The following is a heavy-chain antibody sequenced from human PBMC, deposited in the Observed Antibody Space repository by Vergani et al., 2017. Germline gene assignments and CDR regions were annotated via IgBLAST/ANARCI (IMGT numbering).Heavy chain of an antibody. CDR3: ARDENCSGGSCLGILDY. D-gene: IGHD2-15*01. J-gene: IGHJ4*02. CDR1: GFTFSSYG. V-gene: IGHV3-30*19. Sequence: QVQLVESGGGVVQPGRSLRLSCAASGFTFSSYGMHWVRQAPGKGLEWVEAITYDGSNKYYADPVKVRFSISRDNSKNTLYLQMNSLRAEDTDVYYGARDENCSGGSCLGILDYWGQGTLVTVSS. CDR2: ITYDGSNK.